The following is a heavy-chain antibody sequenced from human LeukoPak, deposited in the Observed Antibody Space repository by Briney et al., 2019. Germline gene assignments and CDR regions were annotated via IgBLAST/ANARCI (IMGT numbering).Heavy chain of an antibody. V-gene: IGHV3-53*05. CDR2: IYSGDST. CDR3: ANSGSKGGLAY. Sequence: PGGSLRLSCAASGFSVSSNYMSWVRQAPGKGLEWVSVIYSGDSTYYADSVKGRFTISRDNSKNTLYLQMNSLRAEDTAVYYCANSGSKGGLAYWGQGTLVTVSS. D-gene: IGHD1-26*01. J-gene: IGHJ4*02. CDR1: GFSVSSNY.